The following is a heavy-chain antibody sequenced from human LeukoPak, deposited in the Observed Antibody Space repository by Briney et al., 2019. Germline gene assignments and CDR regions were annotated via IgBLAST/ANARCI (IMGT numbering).Heavy chain of an antibody. CDR2: ICYSGST. J-gene: IGHJ5*02. Sequence: PSETLSLTCTVSGDSISSSSSYWGWIRQPPGKGLEWIGYICYSGSTNYKPSLKSRVTISVDTSKNQFSLKLSSVTAADTAVYYCARGGYYGSGNDFRFDPWGQGTLVTVSS. CDR1: GDSISSSSSY. D-gene: IGHD3-10*01. V-gene: IGHV4-61*05. CDR3: ARGGYYGSGNDFRFDP.